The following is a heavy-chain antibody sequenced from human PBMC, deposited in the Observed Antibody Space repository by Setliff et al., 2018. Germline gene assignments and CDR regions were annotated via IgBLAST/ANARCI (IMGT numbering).Heavy chain of an antibody. D-gene: IGHD3-22*01. J-gene: IGHJ4*02. CDR3: AKDPGDSSGSFEY. CDR2: IWHDGSQK. CDR1: GFTFSGSA. Sequence: GGSLRLSCAASGFTFSGSAMHWVRQSPGKGLEWVAVIWHDGSQKYHADSVKGRFTVSRDNSKNTLYLQMNSLRAEDTAVYYCAKDPGDSSGSFEYWGQGTPVTVSS. V-gene: IGHV3-33*03.